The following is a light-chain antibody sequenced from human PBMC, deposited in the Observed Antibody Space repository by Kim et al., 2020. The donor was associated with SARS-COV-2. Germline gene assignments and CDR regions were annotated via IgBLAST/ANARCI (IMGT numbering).Light chain of an antibody. CDR2: GAS. Sequence: EIVMTQSPATLSVAPGERATLSCRASQSVSSNLAWYQQKPGHAPRLLIYGASTRATGVPARFSGSGSGTDFSLTISSLQSEDFAVYYCQQYNNWPPITLGGGTKVDIK. V-gene: IGKV3-15*01. CDR3: QQYNNWPPIT. CDR1: QSVSSN. J-gene: IGKJ4*01.